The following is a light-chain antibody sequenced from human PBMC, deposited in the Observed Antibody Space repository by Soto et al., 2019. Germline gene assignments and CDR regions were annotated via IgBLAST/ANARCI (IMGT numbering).Light chain of an antibody. Sequence: ETVLTQSPATLSLSPGGRATLSCRASQTIRNNYLAWYRQTPGQAPRLLIYGASNRATGIADRFSGSGSGTDFTLIISRLEPEDFALYYCQQYGSSPWTFGQGTKLEIK. CDR2: GAS. V-gene: IGKV3-20*01. CDR1: QTIRNNY. CDR3: QQYGSSPWT. J-gene: IGKJ1*01.